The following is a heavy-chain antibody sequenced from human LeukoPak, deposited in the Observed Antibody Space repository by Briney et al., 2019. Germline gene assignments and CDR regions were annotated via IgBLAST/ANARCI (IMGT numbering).Heavy chain of an antibody. Sequence: GASVKVSCKASGYTFTSYAMHWVRQAPGQRLEWMGWINAGNGDTKYSQKFQGRVTITRDTSASTAYMELSSLRSEDTAVYYCAREPPRYCSSTSCRNGSDYWGQGTLVTVSS. CDR1: GYTFTSYA. V-gene: IGHV1-3*01. CDR2: INAGNGDT. CDR3: AREPPRYCSSTSCRNGSDY. J-gene: IGHJ4*02. D-gene: IGHD2-2*01.